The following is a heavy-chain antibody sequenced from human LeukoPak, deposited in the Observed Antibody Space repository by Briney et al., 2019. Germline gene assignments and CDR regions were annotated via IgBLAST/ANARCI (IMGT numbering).Heavy chain of an antibody. V-gene: IGHV4-34*01. D-gene: IGHD2-15*01. CDR1: GGSFSGYY. J-gene: IGHJ4*02. CDR2: INHSGST. CDR3: ARGDVSSGGSYPRNFDY. Sequence: SETLSLTCAVYGGSFSGYYWSWIRQPPGKGLEWIGEINHSGSTNYNPSLKSRVTISVDTSKNQFSLKLSSVTAADTAVYYCARGDVSSGGSYPRNFDYWGQGTLVTVSS.